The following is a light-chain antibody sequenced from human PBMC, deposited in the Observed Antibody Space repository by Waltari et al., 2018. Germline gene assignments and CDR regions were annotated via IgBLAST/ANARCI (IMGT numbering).Light chain of an antibody. CDR1: GGSIASNH. V-gene: IGLV6-57*02. CDR2: VDS. CDR3: HSYDTYHV. Sequence: FVLTQPHSVSESPGKTVTISCTGSGGSIASNHVPWDRQRPGSAPPPVIYVDSRRPSGVPDRFSGSIDRSSNSASLTISGLKTEDEGDYYCHSYDTYHVFGGGTKLTVL. J-gene: IGLJ3*02.